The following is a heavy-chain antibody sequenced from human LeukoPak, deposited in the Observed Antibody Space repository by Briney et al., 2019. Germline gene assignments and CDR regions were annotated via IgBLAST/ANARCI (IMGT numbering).Heavy chain of an antibody. J-gene: IGHJ4*02. Sequence: GRSLRLSCADSGFTFRTFAMHWVRQAPGKGLEWVAVISSDGGNKYYADSVKGRFTISRDNSKNTLYLQMNSLRADDTAVYYCARGSFQDSGWYGNFDYWGQGTLVTVSS. V-gene: IGHV3-30*04. CDR1: GFTFRTFA. D-gene: IGHD6-19*01. CDR3: ARGSFQDSGWYGNFDY. CDR2: ISSDGGNK.